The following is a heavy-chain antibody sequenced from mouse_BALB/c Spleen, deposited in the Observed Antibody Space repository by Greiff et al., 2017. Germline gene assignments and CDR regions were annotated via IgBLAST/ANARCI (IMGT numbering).Heavy chain of an antibody. V-gene: IGHV1-9*01. D-gene: IGHD2-1*01. J-gene: IGHJ4*01. CDR2: ILPGSGST. CDR3: ARRPYGNYRYAMDY. CDR1: GYTFSSYW. Sequence: QVQPQQSGAELMKPGASVKISCKATGYTFSSYWIEWVKQRPGHGLEWIGEILPGSGSTNYNEKFKGKATFTADTSSNTAYMQLSSLTSEDSAVYYCARRPYGNYRYAMDYWGQGTSVTVSS.